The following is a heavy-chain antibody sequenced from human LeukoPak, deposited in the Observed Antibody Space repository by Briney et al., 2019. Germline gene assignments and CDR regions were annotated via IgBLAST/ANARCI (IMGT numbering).Heavy chain of an antibody. D-gene: IGHD6-19*01. CDR2: IYHSGST. V-gene: IGHV4-4*02. CDR3: GRLMAGLD. CDR1: GDSISSNNW. J-gene: IGHJ4*02. Sequence: SGTLSLTCAVSGDSISSNNWWSWVRQPPGKGLEWIGDIYHSGSTNYSPSLKSRVTISVDKSKNQFFLKLNSVTAADTAVYYSGRLMAGLDWGQGTLVTVSS.